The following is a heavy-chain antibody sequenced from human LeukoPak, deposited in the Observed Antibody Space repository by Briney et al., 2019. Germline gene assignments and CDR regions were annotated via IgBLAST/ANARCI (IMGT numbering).Heavy chain of an antibody. D-gene: IGHD3-10*01. CDR1: GDSVSSNSAA. CDR3: AREFKLLWFGELLPNFDY. CDR2: TYYRSKWYN. J-gene: IGHJ4*02. Sequence: SQTLSLTCAISGDSVSSNSAAWNWIRQSPSRSLEWLGRTYYRSKWYNDYAVSVKSRITINPDTSKNQFSLQLNSVTPEDTAVYYCAREFKLLWFGELLPNFDYWGQGTLVTVSS. V-gene: IGHV6-1*01.